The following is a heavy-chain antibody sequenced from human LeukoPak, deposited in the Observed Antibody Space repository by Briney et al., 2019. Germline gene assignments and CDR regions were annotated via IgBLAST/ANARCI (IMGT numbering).Heavy chain of an antibody. V-gene: IGHV3-21*01. J-gene: IGHJ3*02. CDR3: ARDGGGYYDSSGYSLGQADI. D-gene: IGHD3-22*01. CDR2: ISSSSSYI. CDR1: GFTFSDYF. Sequence: GGSLRLSCTASGFTFSDYFMNWVRQAPGKGLVWVSSISSSSSYIYYADSVKGRFTISRDNAKNSLYLQMNSLRAEDTAVYYCARDGGGYYDSSGYSLGQADIWGQGTMVTVSS.